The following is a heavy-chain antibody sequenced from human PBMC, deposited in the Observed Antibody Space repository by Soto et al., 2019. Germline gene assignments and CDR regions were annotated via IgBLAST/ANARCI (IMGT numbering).Heavy chain of an antibody. D-gene: IGHD2-2*01. Sequence: VASVKVSCKASGYTFISYGISWVRQAPGQGLEWMGWISAYNGNTNYAQKLQGRVTMTTDTSTSIAYMELRSLRSDGTAVYYCAREGYCSSTSCYSAFDYWGLGTLVTVSS. CDR3: AREGYCSSTSCYSAFDY. CDR1: GYTFISYG. J-gene: IGHJ4*02. V-gene: IGHV1-18*04. CDR2: ISAYNGNT.